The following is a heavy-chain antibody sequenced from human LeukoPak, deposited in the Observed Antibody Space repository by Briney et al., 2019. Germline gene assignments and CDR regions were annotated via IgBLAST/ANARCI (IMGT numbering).Heavy chain of an antibody. J-gene: IGHJ6*04. CDR2: IRREGYGGTT. Sequence: PGGSLRLSCTASGFNFGDYSLSWFRQAPGVGLEWVAFIRREGYGGTTEYAASAKGRFTISRDDSKSIAYLQMNSLKTEDTGVYYCTRDHDFWRGPLDVWGKGTTVTVSS. D-gene: IGHD3-3*01. V-gene: IGHV3-49*03. CDR3: TRDHDFWRGPLDV. CDR1: GFNFGDYS.